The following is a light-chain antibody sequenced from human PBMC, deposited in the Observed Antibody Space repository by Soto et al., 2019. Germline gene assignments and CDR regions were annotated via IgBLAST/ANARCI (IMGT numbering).Light chain of an antibody. J-gene: IGLJ3*02. CDR2: LDSDGSH. Sequence: QSVLTQSPSASASLGASVKLTCTLSRGHSTYAIAWHQQQPEKGPRYLMKLDSDGSHSKGDGIPDRFSGSSSGAERYLTISSLQSEDEADYYCQTWATVPDWVFGGGTKLTVL. CDR1: RGHSTYA. V-gene: IGLV4-69*01. CDR3: QTWATVPDWV.